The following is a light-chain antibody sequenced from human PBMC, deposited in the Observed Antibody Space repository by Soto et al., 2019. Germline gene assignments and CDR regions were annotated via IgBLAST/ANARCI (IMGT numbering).Light chain of an antibody. V-gene: IGKV1-5*03. CDR3: QSYNSYSEA. Sequence: DIQMTQSPSTLSGSVGDRVTITCRASQTISSWLAWYQQKPRKAPKLLIYKTSTLKSGVPSRFSGSRSGTELNLTISSLQPDYFAAYYCQSYNSYSEAFGQRAKVELK. CDR1: QTISSW. CDR2: KTS. J-gene: IGKJ1*01.